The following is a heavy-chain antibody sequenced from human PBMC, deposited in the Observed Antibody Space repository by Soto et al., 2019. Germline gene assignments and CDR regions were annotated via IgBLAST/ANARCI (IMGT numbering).Heavy chain of an antibody. Sequence: SETLSLTCAVSGGSISSSNWWSWVRQPPGKGLEGIGEIYHRERTNYNPSLKSRVTISVDKSKIQFSLKLSSVTAADTAVYYCAREEQLENWFDPWGQGTLVTVSS. CDR1: GGSISSSNW. D-gene: IGHD6-6*01. CDR2: IYHRERT. CDR3: AREEQLENWFDP. J-gene: IGHJ5*02. V-gene: IGHV4-4*02.